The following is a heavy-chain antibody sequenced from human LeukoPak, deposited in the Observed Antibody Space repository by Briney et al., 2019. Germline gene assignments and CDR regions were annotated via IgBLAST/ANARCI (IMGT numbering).Heavy chain of an antibody. CDR3: ARGSTMVRGVNAFDI. CDR1: GGSISSGDYY. J-gene: IGHJ3*02. D-gene: IGHD3-10*01. Sequence: SETLSLTCTVSGGSISSGDYYWSWIRQPPGKGLEWNGYIYYSGSTYYNLSLRSRVTISVDTSKNQFSLKLSSVTAADTAVYYCARGSTMVRGVNAFDIWGQGTMVTVSS. V-gene: IGHV4-30-4*01. CDR2: IYYSGST.